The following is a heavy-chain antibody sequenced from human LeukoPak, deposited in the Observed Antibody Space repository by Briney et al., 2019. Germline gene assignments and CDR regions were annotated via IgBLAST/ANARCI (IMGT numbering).Heavy chain of an antibody. Sequence: GGSLRLSCAASGFTFSTYWMSWVRQAPGKGLEWVANIKQDGSEKYYVDSVKGRFTISRDNAKNPLYLQMNSLRAEDTAVYYCVLSSTARGGDDYWGQGTLVTVSS. CDR3: VLSSTARGGDDY. CDR2: IKQDGSEK. J-gene: IGHJ4*02. D-gene: IGHD3-16*01. CDR1: GFTFSTYW. V-gene: IGHV3-7*03.